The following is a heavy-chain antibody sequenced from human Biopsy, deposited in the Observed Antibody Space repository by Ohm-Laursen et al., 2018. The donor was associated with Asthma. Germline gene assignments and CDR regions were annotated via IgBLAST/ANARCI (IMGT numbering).Heavy chain of an antibody. CDR2: IYSGGTS. CDR3: AGAYGGSFFSGSFDI. V-gene: IGHV3-53*01. CDR1: GFAVSRDH. D-gene: IGHD4-23*01. Sequence: SLRLSCAASGFAVSRDHMFWVRQAPGKGLEWVSVIYSGGTSHTADSVRGRFTISRDYSKNTLYLQMHSLRAEDTAVYYCAGAYGGSFFSGSFDIWGQGTMVTVSS. J-gene: IGHJ3*02.